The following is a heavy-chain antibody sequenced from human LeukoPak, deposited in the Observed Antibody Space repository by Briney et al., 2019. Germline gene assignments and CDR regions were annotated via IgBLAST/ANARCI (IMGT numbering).Heavy chain of an antibody. Sequence: PGGSLRLSCAASGFTFSSSWVHWVRQAPGKGLMWVARINSDGSTIDYADSVKGRFSISRDNATNTLYLQMNSLRVEDTAVYYCARAGYYRFDYWRQGPLVTVSS. J-gene: IGHJ4*02. CDR3: ARAGYYRFDY. CDR2: INSDGSTI. CDR1: GFTFSSSW. V-gene: IGHV3-74*01. D-gene: IGHD2/OR15-2a*01.